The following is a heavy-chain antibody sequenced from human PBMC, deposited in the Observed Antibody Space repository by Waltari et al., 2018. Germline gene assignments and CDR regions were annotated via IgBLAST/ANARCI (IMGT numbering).Heavy chain of an antibody. D-gene: IGHD4-17*01. V-gene: IGHV1-46*01. CDR2: INPIFGTA. Sequence: QVQLVQSGAEVKKPGASVKVSCKASGYTFTSYYMHWVRQAPGQGLEWMGIINPIFGTANYAQKFQGRVTITADESTSTAYMELSSLRSEDTAVYYCARDLNGDSDYWGQGTLVTVSS. CDR1: GYTFTSYY. CDR3: ARDLNGDSDY. J-gene: IGHJ4*02.